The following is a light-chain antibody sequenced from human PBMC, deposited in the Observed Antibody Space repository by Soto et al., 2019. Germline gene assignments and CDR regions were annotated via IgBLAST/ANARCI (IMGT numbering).Light chain of an antibody. V-gene: IGKV3-15*01. CDR1: QSVSSN. Sequence: EIVMTQSPATLSVSPGERATLSCRASQSVSSNLAWYQQKPGQAPRLLIYGASTRATGIPARFSGSGSGTEFTLTISILQSEDFALYYCQQYNNHQWTFGQGTKVEIK. J-gene: IGKJ1*01. CDR3: QQYNNHQWT. CDR2: GAS.